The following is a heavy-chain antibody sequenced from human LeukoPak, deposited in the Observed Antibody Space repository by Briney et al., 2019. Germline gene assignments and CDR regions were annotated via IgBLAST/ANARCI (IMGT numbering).Heavy chain of an antibody. Sequence: GGPLRLSCAASGFTFSDYYMTCIRRSPGKGLEWVSYIRSTSGFTNYAHSVRGRFTITRDNNKNSLFLQMNTLRLDDTAVYYCAQGSPAGDWGQGNVVPVSS. J-gene: IGHJ4*02. D-gene: IGHD6-13*01. CDR1: GFTFSDYY. V-gene: IGHV3-11*03. CDR3: AQGSPAGD. CDR2: IRSTSGFT.